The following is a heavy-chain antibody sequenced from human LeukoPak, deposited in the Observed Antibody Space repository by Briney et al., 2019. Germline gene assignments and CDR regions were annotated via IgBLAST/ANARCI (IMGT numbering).Heavy chain of an antibody. Sequence: GGSLRLSCAASGFTFSTYEMNWVRQAPGKGLEWVSHISGSGHTIYYADSVKGRFTISRNNAKNSLYLQVNSLRVEDTAVYYCAELGITMIGGVWGKGTTVTISS. CDR2: ISGSGHTI. CDR1: GFTFSTYE. J-gene: IGHJ6*04. V-gene: IGHV3-48*03. D-gene: IGHD3-10*02. CDR3: AELGITMIGGV.